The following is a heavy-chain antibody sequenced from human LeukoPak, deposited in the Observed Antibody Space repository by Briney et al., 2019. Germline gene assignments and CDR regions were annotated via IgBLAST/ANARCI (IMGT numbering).Heavy chain of an antibody. CDR3: ARGDTTMVYFDY. CDR2: IYYSGST. J-gene: IGHJ4*02. V-gene: IGHV4-39*07. CDR1: GGSISSSSYY. Sequence: PSETLSLTCTVSGGSISSSSYYWGWIRQPPGKGLEWIGSIYYSGSTYYNPSLKSRVTISVDTSKNQFSVKLSSVTAADTAMYYCARGDTTMVYFDYWGQGTLVTVPS. D-gene: IGHD5-18*01.